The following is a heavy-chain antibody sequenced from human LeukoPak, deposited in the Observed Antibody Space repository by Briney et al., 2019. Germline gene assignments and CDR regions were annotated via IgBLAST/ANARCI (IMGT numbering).Heavy chain of an antibody. CDR1: GYSISSGYY. V-gene: IGHV4-38-2*01. J-gene: IGHJ3*02. CDR2: IYHSGST. CDR3: ARVDFADAFDI. Sequence: SENLSFTCAGSGYSISSGYYWGWIRQPPGKGLEWIGSIYHSGSTYYNPSLKGRVTISVDTSKSQFTLKLSSVTAADTAVYYCARVDFADAFDIWGQGTMVTVSS.